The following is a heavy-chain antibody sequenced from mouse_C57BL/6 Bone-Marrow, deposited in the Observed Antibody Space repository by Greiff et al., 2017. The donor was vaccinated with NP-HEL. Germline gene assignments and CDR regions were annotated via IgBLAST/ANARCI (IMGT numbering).Heavy chain of an antibody. V-gene: IGHV3-6*01. J-gene: IGHJ2*01. D-gene: IGHD1-1*01. Sequence: DVKLVESGPGLVKPSQSLSLTCSVTGYSITSGYYWNWIRQFPGNKLEWMGYISYDGSNNYNPSLKNRISITRDTSKNQFFLKLNSVTTEDTATYYCAIIYYYGSSFDYWGQGTTLTVSS. CDR3: AIIYYYGSSFDY. CDR1: GYSITSGYY. CDR2: ISYDGSN.